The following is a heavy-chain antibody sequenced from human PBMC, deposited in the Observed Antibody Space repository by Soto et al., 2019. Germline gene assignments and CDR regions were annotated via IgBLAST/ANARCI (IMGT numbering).Heavy chain of an antibody. D-gene: IGHD3-10*01. J-gene: IGHJ4*02. CDR1: GGSISSSSYY. Sequence: SETLSLTCTVSGGSISSSSYYWGWIRQPPGKGQEWIGTIYYNGSTYYNPSLKNRVTKSVNRSKNQFSMKLGSVTAADTAVYYCARRASGSYSDYWGQGTLVTVS. CDR3: ARRASGSYSDY. CDR2: IYYNGST. V-gene: IGHV4-39*01.